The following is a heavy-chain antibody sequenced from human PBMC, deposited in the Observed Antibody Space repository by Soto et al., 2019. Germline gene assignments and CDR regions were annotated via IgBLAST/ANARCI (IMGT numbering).Heavy chain of an antibody. Sequence: GGSLRLSCAASGFTFSGSAMHWVRQASGKXLEWVGRIRSKANSYATAYAASVKGRFTISRDDSKNTAYLQMNSLKTEDTAVYYCTSILLGSDYYYYYGMDVWGQGTTVTVSS. CDR3: TSILLGSDYYYYYGMDV. CDR1: GFTFSGSA. CDR2: IRSKANSYAT. J-gene: IGHJ6*02. D-gene: IGHD2-8*02. V-gene: IGHV3-73*01.